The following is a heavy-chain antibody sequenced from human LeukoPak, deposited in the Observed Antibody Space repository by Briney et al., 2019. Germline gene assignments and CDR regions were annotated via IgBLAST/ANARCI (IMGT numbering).Heavy chain of an antibody. Sequence: ASVKVSCKASGYTSTSYYMHWVRQAPGQGLEWMGIINPSGGSTSYAQKFQGRVTMTRDMSTSTVYMELSSLRSEGTAVYYCARDFQPGDTAMTSFDYWGQGTLVTVSS. CDR3: ARDFQPGDTAMTSFDY. CDR2: INPSGGST. V-gene: IGHV1-46*01. CDR1: GYTSTSYY. D-gene: IGHD5-18*01. J-gene: IGHJ4*02.